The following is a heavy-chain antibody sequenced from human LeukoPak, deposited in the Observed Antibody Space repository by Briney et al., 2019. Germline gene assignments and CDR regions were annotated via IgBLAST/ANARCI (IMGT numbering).Heavy chain of an antibody. CDR1: GASISGGNYF. J-gene: IGHJ4*02. V-gene: IGHV4-39*01. CDR2: ISYSGTT. CDR3: ARSFDY. Sequence: SETLSLTCSVSGASISGGNYFWNWVSQSPVKGLEWIGCISYSGTTHYNPSLKSRVTIFVDTSKNQFSLNLNSVTASDTAVYYCARSFDYWGQGTLVAVSS.